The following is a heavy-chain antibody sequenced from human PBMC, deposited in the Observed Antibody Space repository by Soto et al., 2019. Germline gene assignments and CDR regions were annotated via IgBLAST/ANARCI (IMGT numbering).Heavy chain of an antibody. D-gene: IGHD4-17*01. V-gene: IGHV1-18*04. CDR3: ARSDYYEDTGTFEF. Sequence: ASVKVSCKASGHSFSDFGITWVRQAHGQGLEWMGWISGKNGNTNYAQKVQGRVTLTADTSTSTAYMEMRALTSDDTATYYCARSDYYEDTGTFEFWGQGTPVTVSS. CDR1: GHSFSDFG. J-gene: IGHJ4*02. CDR2: ISGKNGNT.